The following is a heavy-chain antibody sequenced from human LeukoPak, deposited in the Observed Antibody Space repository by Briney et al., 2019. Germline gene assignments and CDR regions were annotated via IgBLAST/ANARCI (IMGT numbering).Heavy chain of an antibody. CDR3: ARYVLRFLEWSNNWFDP. Sequence: SETLSLTCTVSGGSISSSNYYWGCIRQPPGKGLEWIGYIYYSGSTYYNPSLKSRVTISVDTSKNQFSLKLSSVTAADTAVYYCARYVLRFLEWSNNWFDPWGQGTLVTVSS. D-gene: IGHD3-3*01. V-gene: IGHV4-30-4*08. CDR1: GGSISSSNYY. CDR2: IYYSGST. J-gene: IGHJ5*02.